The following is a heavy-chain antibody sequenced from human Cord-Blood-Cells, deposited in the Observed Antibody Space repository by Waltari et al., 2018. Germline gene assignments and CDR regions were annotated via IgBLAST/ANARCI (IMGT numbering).Heavy chain of an antibody. CDR3: ASPMDYCSSTSCSNWFDP. D-gene: IGHD2-2*01. CDR1: GGSFRGYY. J-gene: IGHJ5*02. V-gene: IGHV4-34*01. CDR2: FNHSGST. Sequence: QVQLQQWGAGLLKPSETLSLTCAVYGGSFRGYYWSWIGQPPVEGLEWVGEFNHSGSTNYNPSLKRRVTISVDTSKNQFALKLSSVTAADTAVYYCASPMDYCSSTSCSNWFDPWGQGTLVTVSS.